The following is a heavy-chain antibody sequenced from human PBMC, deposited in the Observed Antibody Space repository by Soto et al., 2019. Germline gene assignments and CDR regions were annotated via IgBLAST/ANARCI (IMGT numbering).Heavy chain of an antibody. V-gene: IGHV1-18*01. D-gene: IGHD2-21*02. CDR2: ISAYNGNT. CDR1: GYTFTSYG. Sequence: ASVKVSCKASGYTFTSYGISWVRQAPGQGLEWMGWISAYNGNTNYAQKLQGRVIMTTDTSTSTAYMELRSLRSDDTAVYYCASTAGYCGGDCYSVDYWGQGTLVTVSS. CDR3: ASTAGYCGGDCYSVDY. J-gene: IGHJ4*02.